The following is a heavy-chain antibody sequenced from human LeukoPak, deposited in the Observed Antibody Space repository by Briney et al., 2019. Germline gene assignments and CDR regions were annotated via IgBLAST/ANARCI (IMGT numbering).Heavy chain of an antibody. D-gene: IGHD3-3*01. V-gene: IGHV3-23*01. J-gene: IGHJ3*02. CDR3: ARGLDFDLWSSRTGDAFDI. CDR1: GFTFKNYA. Sequence: GGSLRLSCAVSGFTFKNYAMNWVRQAPEKGLEWVSTIHGGGDVTYYADSVKGRFTISRDNSRNTLYLQMNSLRAEDTAIYYCARGLDFDLWSSRTGDAFDIWGQGTMVTVSS. CDR2: IHGGGDVT.